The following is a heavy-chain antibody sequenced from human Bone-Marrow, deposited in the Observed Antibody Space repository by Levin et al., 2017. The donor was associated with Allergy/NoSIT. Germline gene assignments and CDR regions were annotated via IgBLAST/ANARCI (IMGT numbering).Heavy chain of an antibody. J-gene: IGHJ3*02. Sequence: GGSLRLSFTVSGFTFSIYSINWVRQAPGKGLEWVSSISSSGSAIYYVDSVKGRFTISRDNAKNSLTLQMNSLRAEDTAVYYCARGIIGDVRVAHKEAFDIWGQGTMVSVSS. D-gene: IGHD2-8*02. CDR1: GFTFSIYS. CDR2: ISSSGSAI. V-gene: IGHV3-21*01. CDR3: ARGIIGDVRVAHKEAFDI.